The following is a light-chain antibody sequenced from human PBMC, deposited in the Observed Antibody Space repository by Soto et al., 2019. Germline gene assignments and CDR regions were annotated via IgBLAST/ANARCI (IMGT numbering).Light chain of an antibody. V-gene: IGKV3-20*01. Sequence: EIVLTQSPGTLSLSPGERATLTCRASQSVSSSYLAWYQQKPGQAPRLLMYDASSRATGIPDRFSGSGSGTDFTLTISRLEPEDFAVYYCQQFGTSFPYTFGLGTKLDI. CDR2: DAS. CDR1: QSVSSSY. J-gene: IGKJ2*01. CDR3: QQFGTSFPYT.